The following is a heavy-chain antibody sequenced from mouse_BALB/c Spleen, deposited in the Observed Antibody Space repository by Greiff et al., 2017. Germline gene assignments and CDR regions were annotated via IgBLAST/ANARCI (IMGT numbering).Heavy chain of an antibody. V-gene: IGHV14-1*02. J-gene: IGHJ2*01. Sequence: EVQLQQSGAELVRPGALVKLSCKASGFNIKDYYMHWVKQRPEQGLEWIGWIDPENGNTIYDPKFQGKASITADTSSNTAYLQLSSLTSEDTAVYYCARPYGYDGYFDYWGQGTTLTVSS. D-gene: IGHD2-2*01. CDR1: GFNIKDYY. CDR3: ARPYGYDGYFDY. CDR2: IDPENGNT.